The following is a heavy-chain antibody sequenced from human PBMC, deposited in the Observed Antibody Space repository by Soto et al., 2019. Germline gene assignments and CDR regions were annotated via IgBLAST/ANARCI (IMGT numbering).Heavy chain of an antibody. J-gene: IGHJ4*02. D-gene: IGHD2-15*01. Sequence: VASVKVSCKASGYTFTGYYMHWVRQAPGQGLEWMGWINPNSGGTNYAQKFQGRVTMTRDTSISTAYMELSRLRSDDTAVYYCARDGGVVAASTYFDYWGQGTLVTVS. CDR3: ARDGGVVAASTYFDY. CDR1: GYTFTGYY. V-gene: IGHV1-2*02. CDR2: INPNSGGT.